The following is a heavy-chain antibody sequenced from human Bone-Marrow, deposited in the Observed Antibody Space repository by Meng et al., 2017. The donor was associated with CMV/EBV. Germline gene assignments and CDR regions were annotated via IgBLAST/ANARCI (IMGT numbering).Heavy chain of an antibody. CDR2: INHSGVT. Sequence: SETLSLTCAVHGGSFNYYFWNWIRQSPGKGLEWIGEINHSGVTNYNPSLKSRLTISLDTSKGQFSLKVRSVTAADTAVYYCARGRRASVWVGDLLYYHQYGMDVWGQGTTVTVSS. D-gene: IGHD3-10*01. CDR1: GGSFNYYF. CDR3: ARGRRASVWVGDLLYYHQYGMDV. J-gene: IGHJ6*02. V-gene: IGHV4-34*01.